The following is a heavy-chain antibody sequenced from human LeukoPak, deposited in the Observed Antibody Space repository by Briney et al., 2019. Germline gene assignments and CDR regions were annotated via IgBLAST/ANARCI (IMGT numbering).Heavy chain of an antibody. D-gene: IGHD3-16*01. V-gene: IGHV3-23*01. CDR2: IGGRGGSI. CDR3: GKEGGA. CDR1: GFRFSDFT. Sequence: GGSLRLSCAASGFRFSDFTMTWVRQAPGKGPEWVSAIGGRGGSIYYADSLGGRFTISRDNSKDMLYLQMNSLKVEDTATYYCGKEGGAWGQGTKVTVSS. J-gene: IGHJ5*02.